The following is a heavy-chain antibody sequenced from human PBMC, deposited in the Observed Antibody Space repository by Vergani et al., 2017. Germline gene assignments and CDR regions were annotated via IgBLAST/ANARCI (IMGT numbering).Heavy chain of an antibody. CDR3: ARVCGSICWPYGGGAFDV. V-gene: IGHV3-23*01. CDR1: GFTFNSYA. CDR2: INNNCGST. Sequence: QLLESGGGLIQPGGSLRLSCAASGFTFNSYAMTWVRQAPGKGLEWVSGINNNCGSTYYADSVKGRFTISRDNSKNTLYLQMTDLRAEDTATYYCARVCGSICWPYGGGAFDVWGHGTMVTVSS. D-gene: IGHD2-15*01. J-gene: IGHJ3*01.